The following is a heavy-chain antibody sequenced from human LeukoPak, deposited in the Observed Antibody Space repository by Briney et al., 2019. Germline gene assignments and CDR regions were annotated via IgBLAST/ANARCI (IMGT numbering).Heavy chain of an antibody. CDR2: IGGGGST. CDR3: AKEDVFWSGYCHY. J-gene: IGHJ4*02. D-gene: IGHD3-3*01. Sequence: GGSLRLSCAASGFIFTNYAMSWVRQAPGKGLEWVSGIGGGGSTYYTDSVKGRFTISRDNSKNTLYLQMNSRRAEYTAVYYCAKEDVFWSGYCHYWGQGTLVTVSS. V-gene: IGHV3-23*01. CDR1: GFIFTNYA.